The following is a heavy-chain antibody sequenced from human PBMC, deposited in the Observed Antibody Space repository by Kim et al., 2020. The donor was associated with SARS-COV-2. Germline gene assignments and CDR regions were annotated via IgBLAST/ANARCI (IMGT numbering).Heavy chain of an antibody. CDR1: GYTFTSYG. Sequence: ASVKVSCKASGYTFTSYGISWVRQAPGQGLEWMGWISAYNGNTNYAQKLQGRVTMTTDTSTSTAYMELRSLRSDDTAVYYCARKGAAYNYYYGMDVWGQGTTVTASS. CDR3: ARKGAAYNYYYGMDV. D-gene: IGHD2-21*01. CDR2: ISAYNGNT. J-gene: IGHJ6*02. V-gene: IGHV1-18*01.